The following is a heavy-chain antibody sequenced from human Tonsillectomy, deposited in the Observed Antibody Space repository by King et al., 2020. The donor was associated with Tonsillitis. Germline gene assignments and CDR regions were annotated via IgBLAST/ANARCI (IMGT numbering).Heavy chain of an antibody. J-gene: IGHJ4*02. CDR2: IDHSGRTT. D-gene: IGHD4-23*01. CDR1: GFTFSNYG. V-gene: IGHV3-23*04. CDR3: AKGSGNSYFYY. Sequence: VQLVESGGGLVQPGGSLRLSCAASGFTFSNYGMSWVRQAPGKGLEWVSTIDHSGRTTYYADSVKGRFTISRDNSKNTLHLQMNSLRVEDTAVYYCAKGSGNSYFYYWGQGTVVTVSS.